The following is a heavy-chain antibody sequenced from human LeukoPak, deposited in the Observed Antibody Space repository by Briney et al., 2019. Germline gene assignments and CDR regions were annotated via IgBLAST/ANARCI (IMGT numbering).Heavy chain of an antibody. D-gene: IGHD2-2*01. J-gene: IGHJ3*01. CDR3: ARVSCSSTSCPRRDALDV. CDR1: GGSISSYY. CDR2: IYYSGST. V-gene: IGHV4-59*01. Sequence: SETLSLTCTVSGGSISSYYWSRIRQPPGKGLEWIGYIYYSGSTNYNPSLKSRVTISVDTSKNQFSLNLTSVTTADTAVYYCARVSCSSTSCPRRDALDVWGQGTMVTVSS.